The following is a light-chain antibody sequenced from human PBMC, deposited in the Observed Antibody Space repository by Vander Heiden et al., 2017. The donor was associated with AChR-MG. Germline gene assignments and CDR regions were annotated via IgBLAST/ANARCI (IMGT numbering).Light chain of an antibody. Sequence: DVVMTQSPLSLPVTLGQPASISCRSSQSLVHSDGNTYLNWFQQRPGQSPRRLIYKVSNRDSGVPDRFSGSGSGTDFTLKISRVEAEDVGVYYCMQGTHWPMYTFGQETKLEIK. CDR3: MQGTHWPMYT. J-gene: IGKJ2*01. CDR1: QSLVHSDGNTY. V-gene: IGKV2-30*02. CDR2: KVS.